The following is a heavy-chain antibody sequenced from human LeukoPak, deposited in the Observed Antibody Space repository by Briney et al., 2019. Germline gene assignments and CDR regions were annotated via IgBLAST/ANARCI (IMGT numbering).Heavy chain of an antibody. V-gene: IGHV4-38-2*02. CDR3: ARESRGFDY. Sequence: SETLSLTCTVSGYSISSGYYWGWIRQPPGKGLEWIGSIYHSGSTYYNPSLKSRVTISVDTSKNQFSLKLSSVTAADTAVYYCARESRGFDYWGQGTLVTVSS. CDR2: IYHSGST. J-gene: IGHJ4*02. CDR1: GYSISSGYY.